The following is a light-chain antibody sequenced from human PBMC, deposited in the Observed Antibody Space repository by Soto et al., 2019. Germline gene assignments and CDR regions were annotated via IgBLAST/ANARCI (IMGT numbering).Light chain of an antibody. J-gene: IGLJ3*02. CDR3: QSYDSSLSGWV. V-gene: IGLV1-40*01. CDR1: SSNIGAGYD. Sequence: QAVVTQPPSVSGTPGQRVTISCTGGSSNIGAGYDVHWYQQIPGTAPKLFIYTNANRPSGVPDRFSGSKSGTSASLAITGLQAEDEADYYCQSYDSSLSGWVFGGWTKLTVL. CDR2: TNA.